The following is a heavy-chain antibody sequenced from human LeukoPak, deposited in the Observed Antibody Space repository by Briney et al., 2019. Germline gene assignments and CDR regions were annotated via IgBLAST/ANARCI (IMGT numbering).Heavy chain of an antibody. CDR3: ATVGEWLFYNWFDP. J-gene: IGHJ5*02. Sequence: NPSETLSLTCTVSGGSISSYYWSWIRQPAGKGLEWFGRIYTSGSTNYNPSLKSRVTMSVDTSKNQFSLKLSSVTAADTAVYYCATVGEWLFYNWFDPWGQGTLVTVSS. CDR2: IYTSGST. V-gene: IGHV4-4*07. D-gene: IGHD3-3*01. CDR1: GGSISSYY.